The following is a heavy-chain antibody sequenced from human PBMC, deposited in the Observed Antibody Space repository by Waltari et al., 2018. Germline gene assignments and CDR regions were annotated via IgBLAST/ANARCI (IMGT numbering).Heavy chain of an antibody. V-gene: IGHV3-53*01. J-gene: IGHJ5*02. CDR2: IYGGGSK. D-gene: IGHD3-10*01. CDR1: GFTASRNY. Sequence: EVQLVDSGGGLIQPGGSLSLSCAASGFTASRNYMSWVRQAPGKGLEWVLVIYGGGSKYYADSVKGRFTISRDNAKNTLYLQMNSLRAEDTAVYYCATVIDYYGSGRACWFDPWGQGTLVTVSS. CDR3: ATVIDYYGSGRACWFDP.